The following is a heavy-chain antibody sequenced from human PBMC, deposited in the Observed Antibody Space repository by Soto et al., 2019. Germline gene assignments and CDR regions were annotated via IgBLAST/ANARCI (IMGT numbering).Heavy chain of an antibody. J-gene: IGHJ5*01. Sequence: PGGSLSLSCAASGFIFSLYAMSWVRQAPGKGLEWVTAISGSGGSTYYADSVKGRFTISRDNSKNTLYLQMNSLRAEDTALYYCAKGTGGCTGGSCNPLDSWGHGTLVTVSS. CDR2: ISGSGGST. CDR1: GFIFSLYA. D-gene: IGHD2-15*01. CDR3: AKGTGGCTGGSCNPLDS. V-gene: IGHV3-23*01.